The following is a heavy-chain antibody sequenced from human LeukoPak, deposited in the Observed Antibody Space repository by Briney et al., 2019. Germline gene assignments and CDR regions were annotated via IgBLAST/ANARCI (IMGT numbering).Heavy chain of an antibody. Sequence: GGSLRLSCAASGFTFNSYATTWVRQAPEKGLEWVSSIIDSGISTYYGDSVKGRFTISRDNSKNTLYLQMNSLRAEDTAVYYCAKGSRGNYDSWGQGTLVTVSS. CDR3: AKGSRGNYDS. CDR1: GFTFNSYA. J-gene: IGHJ5*01. V-gene: IGHV3-23*01. CDR2: IIDSGIST. D-gene: IGHD1-26*01.